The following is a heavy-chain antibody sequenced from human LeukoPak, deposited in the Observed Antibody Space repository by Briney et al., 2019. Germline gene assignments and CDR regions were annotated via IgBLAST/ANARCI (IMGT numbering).Heavy chain of an antibody. CDR3: ARDSYDFWSGQDYYYYYMDV. J-gene: IGHJ6*03. CDR1: GFTFSSYW. D-gene: IGHD3-3*01. V-gene: IGHV3-7*03. Sequence: GGSLRLSCAASGFTFSSYWMSWVRQAPGKGLEWVANIKQDGSEKYYVDSVKGRFTISRDNAKNSLYLQMNSLRAEDTALYYCARDSYDFWSGQDYYYYYMDVWGKGTTVTVSS. CDR2: IKQDGSEK.